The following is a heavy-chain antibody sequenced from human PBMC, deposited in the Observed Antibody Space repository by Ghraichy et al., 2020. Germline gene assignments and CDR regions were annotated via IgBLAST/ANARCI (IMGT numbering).Heavy chain of an antibody. CDR1: GFTLGRYW. CDR3: ARGSDYSVFNSYSYYLDV. J-gene: IGHJ6*03. CDR2: INHDGNER. Sequence: GGSLRLSCVTSGFTLGRYWMTWVRQAPGKGLEWVANINHDGNERYYADSLRHRVTMSRDNGGNSVHLKMDSLRVEDTATYYCARGSDYSVFNSYSYYLDVWGKGTTVAVSS. D-gene: IGHD4-11*01. V-gene: IGHV3-7*03.